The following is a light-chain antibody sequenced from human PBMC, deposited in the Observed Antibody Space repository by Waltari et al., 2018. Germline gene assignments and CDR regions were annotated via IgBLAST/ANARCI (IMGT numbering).Light chain of an antibody. V-gene: IGLV2-23*01. CDR1: SNNFGNYYL. CDR2: EGS. Sequence: QSALTQPASVSGSPGQSITIPCTGGSNNFGNYYLISWYQQHPGKAPKLVIFEGSKRPSGVSDRFSGSHSDNSASLTISGIQAEDEADYYCCSYGGRTTIFGGGTRLTVL. CDR3: CSYGGRTTI. J-gene: IGLJ2*01.